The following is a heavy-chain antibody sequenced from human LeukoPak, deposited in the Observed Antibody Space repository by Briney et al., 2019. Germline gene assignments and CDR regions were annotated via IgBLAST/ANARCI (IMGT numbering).Heavy chain of an antibody. CDR1: GFSFSNAW. J-gene: IGHJ4*02. CDR3: TKDDPMNRS. CDR2: IKSKGDGGTT. Sequence: GGSLRLSCAASGFSFSNAWMSWVRQAPGKGLEWVGRIKSKGDGGTTDYAAPVKGRFTISRDDSKNTLYLQMNSLKTEDTAIYYCTKDDPMNRSWGQGTLVTVSS. V-gene: IGHV3-15*01. D-gene: IGHD2/OR15-2a*01.